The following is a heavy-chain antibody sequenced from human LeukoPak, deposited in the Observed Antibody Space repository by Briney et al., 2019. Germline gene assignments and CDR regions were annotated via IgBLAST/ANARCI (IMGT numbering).Heavy chain of an antibody. CDR1: GFTFSSYG. CDR2: IQYDGSNE. D-gene: IGHD5-24*01. J-gene: IGHJ4*02. V-gene: IGHV3-30*02. CDR3: AKDQGDALDY. Sequence: GGSLRLSCAASGFTFSSYGMHWVRQAPGKGLEWVAYIQYDGSNEQYADSVKGRFIISRDSSKNILYLQMNSLRAEDTAVYYCAKDQGDALDYWGQGTLVTVSS.